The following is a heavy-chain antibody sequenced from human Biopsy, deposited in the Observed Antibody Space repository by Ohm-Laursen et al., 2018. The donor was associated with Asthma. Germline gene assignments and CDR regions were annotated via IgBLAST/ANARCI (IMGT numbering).Heavy chain of an antibody. Sequence: SLRLSCAASGFTFSHYNMNWVRQAPGKGLEWVSSITDTSRYIKYADSVEGRFTISRDNAKNSLYLHMHSLRAEDTAVYFCAKDRVRINSAYYFDYWGQGTLVTVSS. J-gene: IGHJ4*02. CDR2: ITDTSRYI. D-gene: IGHD3-10*01. V-gene: IGHV3-21*01. CDR3: AKDRVRINSAYYFDY. CDR1: GFTFSHYN.